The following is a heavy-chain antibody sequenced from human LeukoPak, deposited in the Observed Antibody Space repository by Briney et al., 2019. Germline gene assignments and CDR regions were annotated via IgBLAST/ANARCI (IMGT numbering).Heavy chain of an antibody. J-gene: IGHJ4*01. V-gene: IGHV3-33*01. D-gene: IGHD4-11*01. CDR3: VRSAFLTTEFYFDY. CDR2: IWYDGSYK. Sequence: GRSLRLSCTASGYTFSNHGLHWVRQAPGKGPEWVALIWYDGSYKYYGDSVKGRYTISRDNPKNTVYLQMNSLRAEDTAVYYCVRSAFLTTEFYFDYWGHGTLVTVSS. CDR1: GYTFSNHG.